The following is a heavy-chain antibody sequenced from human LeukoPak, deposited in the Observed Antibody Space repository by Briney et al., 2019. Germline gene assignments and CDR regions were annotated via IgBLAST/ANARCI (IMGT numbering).Heavy chain of an antibody. CDR1: GFSFSDQY. CDR2: IRNKANGYTT. D-gene: IGHD2-2*01. V-gene: IGHV3-72*01. CDR3: ARRVIPAADYFDY. J-gene: IGHJ4*02. Sequence: GGSLRLSCAASGFSFSDQYMDWVRQAPGKGLEWVGRIRNKANGYTTEYAVSVKGRFTISRDDSKNSLYLQMNSLKTEDTAVYYCARRVIPAADYFDYWGQGTLVTVSS.